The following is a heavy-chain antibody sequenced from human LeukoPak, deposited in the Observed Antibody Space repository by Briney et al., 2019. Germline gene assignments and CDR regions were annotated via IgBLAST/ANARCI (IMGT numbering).Heavy chain of an antibody. CDR3: ARHPQYCSGGSCYSEGNWFDP. Sequence: SVKVSCKASGGTFSSYAISWVRQAPGQGLEWMGGIIPIFGTANYAQKFQGRVAITADESTSAAYMELSSLRSEDTAVYYCARHPQYCSGGSCYSEGNWFDPWGQGTLVTVSS. J-gene: IGHJ5*02. V-gene: IGHV1-69*01. CDR1: GGTFSSYA. D-gene: IGHD2-15*01. CDR2: IIPIFGTA.